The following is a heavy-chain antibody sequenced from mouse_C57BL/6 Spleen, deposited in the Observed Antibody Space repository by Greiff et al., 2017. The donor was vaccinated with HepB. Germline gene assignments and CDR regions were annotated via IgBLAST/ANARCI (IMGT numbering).Heavy chain of an antibody. CDR2: IDPSDSYT. CDR1: GYTFTSYW. V-gene: IGHV1-59*01. CDR3: ARGWLLRSYWYFDV. D-gene: IGHD2-3*01. J-gene: IGHJ1*03. Sequence: QVQLQQPGAELVRPGTSVKLSCKASGYTFTSYWMHWVKQRPGQGLEWIGVIDPSDSYTNYNQKFKGKATLTVDTSSSTAYMQLSSLKSEDSAVYYCARGWLLRSYWYFDVWGTGTTVTVSS.